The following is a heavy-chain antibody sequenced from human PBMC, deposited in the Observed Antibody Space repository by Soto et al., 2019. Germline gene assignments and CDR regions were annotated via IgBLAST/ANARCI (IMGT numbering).Heavy chain of an antibody. Sequence: SETLSLTCTVSGGSISNYYWILIRQSPGKGLEWIGYIHYSGSTNYNPSLKSRVTISVDTSRNQFSLKLSPVTAADTAVYYCARSIDSSGYYFSNCWGQGTLVT. CDR3: ARSIDSSGYYFSNC. D-gene: IGHD3-22*01. V-gene: IGHV4-59*01. CDR2: IHYSGST. J-gene: IGHJ4*02. CDR1: GGSISNYY.